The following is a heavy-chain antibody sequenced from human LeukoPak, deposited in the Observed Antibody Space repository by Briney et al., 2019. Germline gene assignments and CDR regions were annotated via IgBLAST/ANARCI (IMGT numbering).Heavy chain of an antibody. CDR3: ARGDGATPPDVFDI. D-gene: IGHD3-10*01. V-gene: IGHV3-21*01. Sequence: AGSLRLSCAASGFTFSSYSMNWVRQAPGKGLQWVSSISGSSTYIYYADSVKGRFTISRDNAKNSLYLQMNSLRGEDTAVYYCARGDGATPPDVFDIWGQGTMVTVSS. CDR2: ISGSSTYI. CDR1: GFTFSSYS. J-gene: IGHJ3*02.